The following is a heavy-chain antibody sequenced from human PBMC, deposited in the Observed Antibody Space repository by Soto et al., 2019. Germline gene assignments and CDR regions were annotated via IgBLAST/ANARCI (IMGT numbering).Heavy chain of an antibody. Sequence: GASVKVSCKASGNTFTSYEINWVRQATGQGLEWMGWMNPNSGNTGYAQKFQGRVTMTRNTSISTAYMELSSLRSEDTAVYYCARGRYSSSLGLNYYGMDVWGQGTTVTVSS. CDR1: GNTFTSYE. CDR3: ARGRYSSSLGLNYYGMDV. V-gene: IGHV1-8*01. CDR2: MNPNSGNT. J-gene: IGHJ6*02. D-gene: IGHD6-6*01.